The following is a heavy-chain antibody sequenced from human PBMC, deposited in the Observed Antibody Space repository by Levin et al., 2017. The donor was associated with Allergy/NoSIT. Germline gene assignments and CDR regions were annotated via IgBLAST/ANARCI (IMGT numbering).Heavy chain of an antibody. J-gene: IGHJ4*02. CDR3: SRATRSSLIHYFDH. V-gene: IGHV4-59*01. CDR2: MYYSGST. CDR1: GGSISSYY. Sequence: SQTLSLTCTVSGGSISSYYYSWIRQPPGKGLEWIGYMYYSGSTNYNPSLKSRVTISVDTSKNQFSLKLMSVTAADTAVYYCSRATRSSLIHYFDHWGQGTLVTVSS. D-gene: IGHD6-13*01.